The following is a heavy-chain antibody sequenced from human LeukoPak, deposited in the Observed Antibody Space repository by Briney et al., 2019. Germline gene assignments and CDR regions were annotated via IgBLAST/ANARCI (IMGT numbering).Heavy chain of an antibody. CDR3: ARDRNTRITIFGVVLDAFDI. CDR1: GFTFSSYS. D-gene: IGHD3-3*01. Sequence: GGSLRPSCAASGFTFSSYSMNWVRQAPGKGLEWVSSISSSSSYIYYADSVKGRFTISRDNATNSLYLQMNSLRAEDTAVYYCARDRNTRITIFGVVLDAFDIWGQGTMVTVSS. V-gene: IGHV3-21*01. J-gene: IGHJ3*02. CDR2: ISSSSSYI.